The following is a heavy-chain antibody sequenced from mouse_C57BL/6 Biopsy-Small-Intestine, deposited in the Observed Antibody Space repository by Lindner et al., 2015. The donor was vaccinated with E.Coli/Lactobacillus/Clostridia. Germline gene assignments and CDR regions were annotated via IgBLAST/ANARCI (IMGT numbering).Heavy chain of an antibody. CDR3: ARPYYYAMDY. CDR2: ISSGSNTI. Sequence: VQLQESGGGLVQPKGSLKLSCAASGFTFNTYAMHWVRQAPEKGLEWVAYISSGSNTIYYADMVKGRFTISRDNAKNTLFLQMTSLRSEDTAMYYCARPYYYAMDYWGQGTSVTVSS. J-gene: IGHJ4*01. V-gene: IGHV5-17*01. CDR1: GFTFNTYA.